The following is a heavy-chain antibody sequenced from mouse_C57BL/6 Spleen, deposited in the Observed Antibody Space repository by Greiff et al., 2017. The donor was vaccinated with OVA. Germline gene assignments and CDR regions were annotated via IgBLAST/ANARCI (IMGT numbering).Heavy chain of an antibody. Sequence: VQLQQSGAELVRPGASVTLSCKASGYTFTDYEMHWVKQTPVHGLEWIGAIDPETGGTAYNQKFKGKAILTADKSSSTAYMELRSLTSEDSAVYYCTRHLLFPFADWGQGTLVTVSA. D-gene: IGHD1-1*02. CDR1: GYTFTDYE. J-gene: IGHJ3*01. V-gene: IGHV1-15*01. CDR3: TRHLLFPFAD. CDR2: IDPETGGT.